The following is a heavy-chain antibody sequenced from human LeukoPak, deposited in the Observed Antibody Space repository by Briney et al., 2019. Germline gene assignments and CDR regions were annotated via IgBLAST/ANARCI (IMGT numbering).Heavy chain of an antibody. CDR2: FDPEDGET. J-gene: IGHJ4*02. CDR1: GYTLTELS. V-gene: IGHV1-24*01. Sequence: EASVTVSCTVSGYTLTELSMHWVRQAPGKGLEWMGGFDPEDGETIYAQKFQGRVTMTEDTSTDTAYMELSSLRSEDTAVYYCATGALLGGYFDYWGQGTLVTVSS. CDR3: ATGALLGGYFDY.